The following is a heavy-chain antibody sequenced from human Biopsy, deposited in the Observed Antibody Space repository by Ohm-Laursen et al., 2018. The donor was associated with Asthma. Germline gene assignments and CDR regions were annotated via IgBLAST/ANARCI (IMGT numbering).Heavy chain of an antibody. D-gene: IGHD4-23*01. CDR2: ISYDGGNK. CDR3: ARTHERWTSIQDDALDI. Sequence: SLRLSCSASGFTFTTYDIHWVRQAPGKGLEWVAVISYDGGNKFYGDSVKGRFTLSRDNSRNTLYLQMNSLRVEDTAIYYCARTHERWTSIQDDALDIWGQGTMVIVSS. V-gene: IGHV3-30*03. CDR1: GFTFTTYD. J-gene: IGHJ3*02.